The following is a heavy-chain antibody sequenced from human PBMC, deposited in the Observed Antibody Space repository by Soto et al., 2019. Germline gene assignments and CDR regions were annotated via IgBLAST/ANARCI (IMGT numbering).Heavy chain of an antibody. CDR2: IWYDGSNK. D-gene: IGHD2-8*01. J-gene: IGHJ4*02. CDR3: ARGNEDFDY. V-gene: IGHV3-33*01. Sequence: GGSLRLSCAASGFTFSSSGMQWVRQAPGKGLEWVALIWYDGSNKYYADSVRGRFTISRDNSKNTLYLQMNSLRAEDTAVYYCARGNEDFDYWGRGTQVTVSS. CDR1: GFTFSSSG.